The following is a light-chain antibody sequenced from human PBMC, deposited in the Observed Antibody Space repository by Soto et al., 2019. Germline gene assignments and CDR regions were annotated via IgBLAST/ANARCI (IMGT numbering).Light chain of an antibody. J-gene: IGKJ1*01. V-gene: IGKV3-20*01. CDR3: QQYGSSPWT. CDR2: GAS. CDR1: QSVSSSY. Sequence: EIVLTQSPGTLSLSPGERATLSCRASQSVSSSYLAWYQRKPGQAPRLLIYGASSRVTGIPDRFSGSGSGTDFTLTISRLEPADFAVYYCQQYGSSPWTFGQGTKVEIK.